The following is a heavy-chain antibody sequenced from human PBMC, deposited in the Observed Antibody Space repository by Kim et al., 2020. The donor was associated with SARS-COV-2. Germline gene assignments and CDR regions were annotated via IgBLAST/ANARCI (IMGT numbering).Heavy chain of an antibody. J-gene: IGHJ4*02. V-gene: IGHV5-10-1*01. CDR2: IDPSDSYT. CDR1: GYSFTSYW. Sequence: GESLKISCKGSGYSFTSYWISWVRQMPGKGLEWMGRIDPSDSYTNYSPSFQGHVTISADKSISTAYLQWSSLKASDTAMYYCARLLRSVHYGSGSYYNPFDYWGQGTLVTVSS. D-gene: IGHD3-10*01. CDR3: ARLLRSVHYGSGSYYNPFDY.